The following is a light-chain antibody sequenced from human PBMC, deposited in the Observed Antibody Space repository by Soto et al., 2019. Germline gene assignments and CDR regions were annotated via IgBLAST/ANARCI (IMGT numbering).Light chain of an antibody. CDR2: DVT. Sequence: QSALTHPASVSGSPGQSLTISCTGTSSDVGGYIYVSWYQQHPGKAPKLMIYDVTSRPSGVSYRFSGSKSGNTASLTISGLQTEDEADYYCSSYTTSSSYVFGTGTKLTVL. CDR1: SSDVGGYIY. V-gene: IGLV2-14*01. CDR3: SSYTTSSSYV. J-gene: IGLJ1*01.